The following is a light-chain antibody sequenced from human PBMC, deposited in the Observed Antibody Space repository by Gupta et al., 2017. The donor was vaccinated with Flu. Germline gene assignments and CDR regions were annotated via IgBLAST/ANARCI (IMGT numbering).Light chain of an antibody. V-gene: IGLV2-14*01. CDR3: SSYTSISTFYV. CDR2: DVS. J-gene: IGLJ1*01. Sequence: QSALTQPASVSGSPGQSITISCTGTSSDVGSSDSVSWYQQHPGKAPKLLIYDVSNRPSGVSSRFSGSKSGNTASLTISGLQAEDETDYYCSSYTSISTFYVFGTGTKVTVL. CDR1: SSDVGSSDS.